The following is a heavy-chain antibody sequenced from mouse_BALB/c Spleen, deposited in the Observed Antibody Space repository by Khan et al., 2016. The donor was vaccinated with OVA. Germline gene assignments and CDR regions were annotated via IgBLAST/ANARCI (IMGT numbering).Heavy chain of an antibody. D-gene: IGHD1-2*01. Sequence: EVQLQESGPGLVKPSQSLSLTCTVTGYSITSGYGWNWIRQFPGNKLEWMGYISYSGSTNYNPPLKSRIPITRDTSKNQFFLQLNSVTTEDTATYYWARTARKKYWGQGTTLTVSS. V-gene: IGHV3-1*02. CDR3: ARTARKKY. CDR1: GYSITSGYG. J-gene: IGHJ2*01. CDR2: ISYSGST.